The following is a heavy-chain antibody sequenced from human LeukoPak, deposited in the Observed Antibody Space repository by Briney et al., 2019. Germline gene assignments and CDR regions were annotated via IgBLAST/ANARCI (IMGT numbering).Heavy chain of an antibody. D-gene: IGHD1-1*01. Sequence: SETLSLTRTVSGGSISSYYWSWIRQPPGKGLEWIGYIYYSGSTNYNPSLKSRVTISVDTSKNQFSLKLSSVTAAHTAVYYCARQRRWYNSYYFDYGGQGTPGTVSS. CDR2: IYYSGST. J-gene: IGHJ4*02. V-gene: IGHV4-59*08. CDR1: GGSISSYY. CDR3: ARQRRWYNSYYFDY.